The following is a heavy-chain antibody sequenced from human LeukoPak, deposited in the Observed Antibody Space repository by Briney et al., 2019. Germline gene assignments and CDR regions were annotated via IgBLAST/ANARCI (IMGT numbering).Heavy chain of an antibody. Sequence: SETLSLTCAVSGASISSHYWSWIRQPPGKGLKWIGYTSGSISDNPSLKSRVAVPVDPSQNQVSLSLTSVTAADTAVYYCARVLAIFGLDTTDFYMDVWGKGTTVTVSS. CDR1: GASISSHY. J-gene: IGHJ6*03. CDR3: ARVLAIFGLDTTDFYMDV. D-gene: IGHD3/OR15-3a*01. CDR2: TSGSI. V-gene: IGHV4-59*11.